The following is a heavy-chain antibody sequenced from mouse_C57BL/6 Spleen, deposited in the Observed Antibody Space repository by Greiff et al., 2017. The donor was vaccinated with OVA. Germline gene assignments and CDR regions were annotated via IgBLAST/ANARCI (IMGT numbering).Heavy chain of an antibody. Sequence: VNVVESGPELVKPGASVKLSCKASGYTFTSYDINWVKQRPGQGLEWIGWIYPRDGSTKYNEKFKGKATLTVDTSSSTAYMELHSLTSEDSAVYFCASGMFAYWGQGTLVTVSA. J-gene: IGHJ3*01. CDR2: IYPRDGST. D-gene: IGHD4-1*01. V-gene: IGHV1-85*01. CDR3: ASGMFAY. CDR1: GYTFTSYD.